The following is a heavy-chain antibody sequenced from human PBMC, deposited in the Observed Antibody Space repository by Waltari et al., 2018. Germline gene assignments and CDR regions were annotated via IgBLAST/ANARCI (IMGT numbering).Heavy chain of an antibody. Sequence: EVQLVESGGGLVQPGGSLRLSCAASGFTFSSYWMSWVRQAPGKGLEWVANIKQDGSEKYYVDSVKGRFTISRDNAKNSLYLQMNSLRAEDTAVYYCARDQNGGNSGWFAFDIWGQGTMVTVSS. CDR2: IKQDGSEK. V-gene: IGHV3-7*01. CDR3: ARDQNGGNSGWFAFDI. CDR1: GFTFSSYW. D-gene: IGHD2-21*02. J-gene: IGHJ3*02.